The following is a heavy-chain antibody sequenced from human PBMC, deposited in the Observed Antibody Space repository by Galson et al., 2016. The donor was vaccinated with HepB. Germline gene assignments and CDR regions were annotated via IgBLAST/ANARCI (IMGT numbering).Heavy chain of an antibody. J-gene: IGHJ3*01. Sequence: LSLTCDVSGGSISSGGYYWSWIRQLPGNGLEWIGYIYYSRTTYYNPSLRSRLSISADTSKNQFSLELSSVTAADTAVCFCARLTSTGTFDAFDVWGQGTMVTVSS. CDR1: GGSISSGGYY. V-gene: IGHV4-31*11. CDR2: IYYSRTT. CDR3: ARLTSTGTFDAFDV. D-gene: IGHD1-1*01.